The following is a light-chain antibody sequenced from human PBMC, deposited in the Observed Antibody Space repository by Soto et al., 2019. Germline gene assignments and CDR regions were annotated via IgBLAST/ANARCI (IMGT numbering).Light chain of an antibody. J-gene: IGKJ3*01. V-gene: IGKV3-20*01. CDR2: GTS. CDR3: QQYGSSPFT. CDR1: QGVSSSY. Sequence: EIVLTQSPDTLSLSPGERATLSCRASQGVSSSYLAWYQQKPGQAPRLLIYGTSNRATGIPDRFSGSGSGTDFALTISTLEPEDFALYYCQQYGSSPFTFGPGTIVDIK.